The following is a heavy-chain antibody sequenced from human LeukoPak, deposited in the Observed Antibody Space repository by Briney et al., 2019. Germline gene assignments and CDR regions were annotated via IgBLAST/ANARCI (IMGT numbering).Heavy chain of an antibody. D-gene: IGHD6-19*01. CDR3: AGAGSGSGWYFDY. Sequence: ASVKVSCKASGYFFTSYYMHWVRQAPGQGLEWMGIINPSGGSTSYAQKFQGRVTMTTDASTSTAYMELRSLRFDDTAVYYCAGAGSGSGWYFDYWGQGTLVTVSS. CDR1: GYFFTSYY. J-gene: IGHJ4*02. V-gene: IGHV1-46*01. CDR2: INPSGGST.